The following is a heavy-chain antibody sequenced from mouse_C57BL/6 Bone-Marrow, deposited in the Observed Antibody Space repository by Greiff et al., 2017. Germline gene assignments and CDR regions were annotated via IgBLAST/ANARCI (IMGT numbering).Heavy chain of an antibody. Sequence: DVHLVESGGDLVKPGGSLKLSCAASGFTFSSYGMSWVRQTPDKRLEWVATISSGGSYTYYPDSVKGRFTISRDNAKNTLYLQMSSLKSEDTAMYYCARHGRLRRRFAYWGQGTLVTVSA. J-gene: IGHJ3*01. V-gene: IGHV5-6*01. CDR3: ARHGRLRRRFAY. CDR2: ISSGGSYT. D-gene: IGHD2-2*01. CDR1: GFTFSSYG.